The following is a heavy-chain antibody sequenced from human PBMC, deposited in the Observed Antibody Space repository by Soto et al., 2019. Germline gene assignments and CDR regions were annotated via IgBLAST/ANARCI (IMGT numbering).Heavy chain of an antibody. CDR2: IYGSGSA. V-gene: IGHV4-59*01. D-gene: IGHD2-15*01. J-gene: IGHJ5*02. CDR3: ARDQCSGSCSGGYNWFDP. CDR1: GGSISGYY. Sequence: SETLSLTCTVSGGSISGYYWSWMRQPPGKGLEWIGYIYGSGSANYNPSLKNRVTISDDRSKNQFSLRLTSVTAADTAVYYCARDQCSGSCSGGYNWFDPWGQGTLVTVSS.